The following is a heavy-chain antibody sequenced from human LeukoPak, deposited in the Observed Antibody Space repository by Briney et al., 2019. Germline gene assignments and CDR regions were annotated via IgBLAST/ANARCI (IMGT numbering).Heavy chain of an antibody. CDR1: GFIFSSYT. V-gene: IGHV3-30*04. CDR3: ARSYGDYGGFDL. J-gene: IGHJ2*01. D-gene: IGHD4-17*01. Sequence: GSLRLSCAASGFIFSSYTMHWVRQAPGKGLEWVALISYDGSNKYYADSVKGRFTISRDNSKNTLYLQMNSLRAEGTAVYYCARSYGDYGGFDLWGRGTLVTVSS. CDR2: ISYDGSNK.